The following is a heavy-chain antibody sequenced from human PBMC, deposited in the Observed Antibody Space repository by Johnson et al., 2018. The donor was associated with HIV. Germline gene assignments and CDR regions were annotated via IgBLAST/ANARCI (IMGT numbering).Heavy chain of an antibody. CDR3: ARLEELLRAFDI. CDR2: ISYDGSNK. CDR1: GFTFSSYA. V-gene: IGHV3-30-3*01. J-gene: IGHJ3*02. Sequence: QVQLVESGGGVVQPGRSLRLSCAASGFTFSSYAMHWVRQAPGKVLEWVAVISYDGSNKYYADSVKGRFTISRDNSKNTLYLQMNSLRAEDTAVYYCARLEELLRAFDIWGQGTMVTVSS. D-gene: IGHD1-26*01.